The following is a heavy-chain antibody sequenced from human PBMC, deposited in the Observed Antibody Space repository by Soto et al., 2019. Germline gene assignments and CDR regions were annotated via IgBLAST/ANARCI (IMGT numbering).Heavy chain of an antibody. CDR2: ISYRGTT. J-gene: IGHJ5*02. V-gene: IGHV4-31*03. D-gene: IGHD1-1*01. Sequence: QVQLHESGPGLVKPSQTLSLTCTVSGGSINSGASYWSWVRQHPGKALEWIGAISYRGTTYYNPSLQSRITMSVDTSKTQLSLKLSSVTAADTAVYYCARMSATGTRWFDPWGPGTLVTVSS. CDR1: GGSINSGASY. CDR3: ARMSATGTRWFDP.